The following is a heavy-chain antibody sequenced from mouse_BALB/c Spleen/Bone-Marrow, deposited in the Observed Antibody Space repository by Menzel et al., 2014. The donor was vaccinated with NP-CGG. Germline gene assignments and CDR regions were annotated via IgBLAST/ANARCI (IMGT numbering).Heavy chain of an antibody. V-gene: IGHV5-6*01. CDR3: ARHGGRNYEFAY. D-gene: IGHD2-4*01. J-gene: IGHJ3*01. CDR2: ISSGGSYT. Sequence: EVQVVESGGDLVKPGGSLKLSCAASGFTFSSYGMSWVRQTPDKRLEWVATISSGGSYTYYPDSVKGRFTISRDNAKNTLYLQMSSLKSEDTAMYYCARHGGRNYEFAYWGQGTLVTVSA. CDR1: GFTFSSYG.